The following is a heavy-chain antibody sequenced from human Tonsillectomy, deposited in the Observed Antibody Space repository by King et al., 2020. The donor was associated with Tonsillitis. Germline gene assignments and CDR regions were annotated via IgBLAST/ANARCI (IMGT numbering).Heavy chain of an antibody. CDR3: AKDVGDLPLNY. D-gene: IGHD3-10*01. Sequence: VQLVESGGGVVQPGRSLRLSCAASGFTFSSYGMHWVRQAPGKGLEWVAVISSDGSGQLYADFVKGRFTISRDSSKNTLYLQMNSLRGEDTALYYCAKDVGDLPLNYWGQGTLVTVSS. J-gene: IGHJ4*02. V-gene: IGHV3-30*18. CDR1: GFTFSSYG. CDR2: ISSDGSGQ.